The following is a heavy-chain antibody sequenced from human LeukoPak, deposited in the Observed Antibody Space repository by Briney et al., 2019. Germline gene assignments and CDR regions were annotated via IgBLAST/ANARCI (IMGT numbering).Heavy chain of an antibody. CDR1: GFTFNTYN. V-gene: IGHV3-21*01. CDR3: ATDGGDWNFDY. CDR2: ISSSSSYI. J-gene: IGHJ4*02. D-gene: IGHD3/OR15-3a*01. Sequence: GGSLRLSCAASGFTFNTYNMNWVRQAPGKGLEWVSSISSSSSYIYYADSVKGRFTISRDNAKNSLYLQMNSLRAEDTAVYYCATDGGDWNFDYWGQGTLVTVSS.